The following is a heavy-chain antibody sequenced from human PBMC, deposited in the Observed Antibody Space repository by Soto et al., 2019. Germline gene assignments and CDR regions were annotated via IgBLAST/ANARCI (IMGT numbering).Heavy chain of an antibody. CDR3: ARDIRAAAYNWFDP. V-gene: IGHV4-59*01. D-gene: IGHD6-13*01. CDR2: IYNSGSP. CDR1: GGSIRSYY. Sequence: KPSETLSLTCTVSGGSIRSYYWTWIRQPPGKGLEWIGYIYNSGSPNYNPSLRSRVTMSLLTSKNQFSLKLTSVTAADTAVYYCARDIRAAAYNWFDPWGQGILVTVSS. J-gene: IGHJ5*02.